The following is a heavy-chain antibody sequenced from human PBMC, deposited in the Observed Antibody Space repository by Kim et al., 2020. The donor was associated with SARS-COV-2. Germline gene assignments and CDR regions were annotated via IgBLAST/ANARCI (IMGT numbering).Heavy chain of an antibody. V-gene: IGHV3-33*01. CDR3: AREGGVVGREDAFDI. CDR1: GFTFSSYG. J-gene: IGHJ3*02. Sequence: GGSLRLSCAASGFTFSSYGMHWVRQAPGKGLEWVAVIWYDGSNKYYADSVKGRFTISRDNSKNTLYLQMNSLRAEDTAVYYCAREGGVVGREDAFDIWGQGTMVTVSS. CDR2: IWYDGSNK. D-gene: IGHD2-15*01.